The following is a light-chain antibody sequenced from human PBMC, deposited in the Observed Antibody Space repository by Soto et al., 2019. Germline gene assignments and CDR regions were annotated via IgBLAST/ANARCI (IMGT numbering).Light chain of an antibody. CDR3: QQYGSSPWT. Sequence: DIVLTQAPGTLSLSPGERATLSCRASQSVSSSYLAWYQQKPGQAPRPLIYGASSRAIGIPDRFSGSGSGTGFTLTISRLEPEDFAVYYCQQYGSSPWTFGQGTKVDIK. CDR2: GAS. CDR1: QSVSSSY. V-gene: IGKV3-20*01. J-gene: IGKJ1*01.